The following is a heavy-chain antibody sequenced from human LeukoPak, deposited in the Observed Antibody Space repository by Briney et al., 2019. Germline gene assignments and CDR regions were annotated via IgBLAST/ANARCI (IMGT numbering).Heavy chain of an antibody. CDR1: GFTFNNYG. Sequence: GGSLRLSCAASGFTFNNYGMHWVRQAPGKGLEWLAFIRYDGSNKYYAESVKGRFAISRDDSKNTLYLQMKSRRAEDTAVYYCAKPMTTVTPFDYWGQGTLVTVSS. CDR3: AKPMTTVTPFDY. J-gene: IGHJ4*02. D-gene: IGHD4-17*01. CDR2: IRYDGSNK. V-gene: IGHV3-30*02.